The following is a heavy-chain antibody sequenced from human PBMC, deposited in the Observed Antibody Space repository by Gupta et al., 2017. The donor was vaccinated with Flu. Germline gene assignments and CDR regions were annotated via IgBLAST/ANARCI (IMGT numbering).Heavy chain of an antibody. Sequence: VQVVQSGAEVRRPGSSVKVSCRASEGTFSRYAISWVRQAPGGGFDWIGAIIPLSGSTNYAQNFQDRLTITADKSTGTSYMELSRLGSDDTATYFCARVPYCAGGSCYRTSDVWGQGTLVTVSS. CDR2: IIPLSGST. D-gene: IGHD2-15*01. CDR1: EGTFSRYA. V-gene: IGHV1-69*06. CDR3: ARVPYCAGGSCYRTSDV. J-gene: IGHJ3*01.